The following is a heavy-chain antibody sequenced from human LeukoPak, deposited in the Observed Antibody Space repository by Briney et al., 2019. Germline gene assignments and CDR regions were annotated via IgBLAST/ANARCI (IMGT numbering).Heavy chain of an antibody. J-gene: IGHJ4*02. V-gene: IGHV3-30-3*01. Sequence: GGSLRLSCTASGFTFNYYAMHWVRQAPGKGLESVGVISYDGAKEYYAGSVKGRFTISRDNSKNALYLQMNSLRGDDSAVYYCARDENDFSSGYPDYWGQGTLVTVSA. D-gene: IGHD3-3*01. CDR3: ARDENDFSSGYPDY. CDR2: ISYDGAKE. CDR1: GFTFNYYA.